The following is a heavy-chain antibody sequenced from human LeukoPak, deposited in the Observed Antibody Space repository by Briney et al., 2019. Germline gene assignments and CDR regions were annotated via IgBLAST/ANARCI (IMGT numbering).Heavy chain of an antibody. D-gene: IGHD1-26*01. CDR2: ISGTSTYI. CDR3: VVGSTAFDN. Sequence: GGSLRLSCAASGFTFSGYTMNWVRQAPGKGLEWVSSISGTSTYIYYADSLKGRFTISRDNAKNSLYLQMHSLRADDTAVYYCVVGSTAFDNWGQGALVTVSS. CDR1: GFTFSGYT. V-gene: IGHV3-21*01. J-gene: IGHJ4*02.